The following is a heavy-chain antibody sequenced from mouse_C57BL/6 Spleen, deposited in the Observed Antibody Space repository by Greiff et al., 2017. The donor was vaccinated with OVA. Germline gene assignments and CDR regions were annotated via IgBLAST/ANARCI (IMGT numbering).Heavy chain of an antibody. D-gene: IGHD2-5*01. CDR1: GYTFTSYW. J-gene: IGHJ1*03. CDR2: IYPGSGST. Sequence: VQLQQPGAELVKPGASVKMSCKASGYTFTSYWITWVKQRPGQGLEWIGDIYPGSGSTNYNEKFKSKATLTVDTSSSTAYMQLSSLTSEDSAVYYGARYGYSNFYWYFDVWGTGTTVTVSS. V-gene: IGHV1-55*01. CDR3: ARYGYSNFYWYFDV.